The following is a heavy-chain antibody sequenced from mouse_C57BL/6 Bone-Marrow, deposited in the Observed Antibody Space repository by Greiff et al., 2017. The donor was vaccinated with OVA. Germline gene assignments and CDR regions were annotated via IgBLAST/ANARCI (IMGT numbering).Heavy chain of an antibody. J-gene: IGHJ2*01. CDR2: IYPGDGDT. CDR1: GYAFSSSW. Sequence: VHLVESGPELVKPGASVKISCKASGYAFSSSWMNWVKQRPGKGLEWIGRIYPGDGDTNYNGKFKGKATLTADKSSSTAYMQLSSLTSEDSAVYFCARPRTAQATFDYWGQGTTLTVSS. CDR3: ARPRTAQATFDY. V-gene: IGHV1-82*01. D-gene: IGHD3-2*02.